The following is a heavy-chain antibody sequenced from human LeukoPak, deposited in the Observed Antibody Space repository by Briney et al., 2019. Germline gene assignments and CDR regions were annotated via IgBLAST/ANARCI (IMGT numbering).Heavy chain of an antibody. CDR2: ISAYNGNT. V-gene: IGHV1-18*01. D-gene: IGHD5-18*01. CDR1: GYTFTSYG. CDR3: ARGQRGYSYGLYYFDY. J-gene: IGHJ4*02. Sequence: GASVTVSCKASGYTFTSYGISWVRQAPGQGLEWMGWISAYNGNTNYAQKLQGRVTMTTDTSTSTAYMELRSLRSDDTAVYYCARGQRGYSYGLYYFDYWGQGTLVTVSS.